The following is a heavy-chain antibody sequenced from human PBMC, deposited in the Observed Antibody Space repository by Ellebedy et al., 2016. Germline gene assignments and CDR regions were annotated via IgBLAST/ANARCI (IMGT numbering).Heavy chain of an antibody. CDR2: IWYDGSNK. CDR3: ARDNGYYDSSGYYYSFDY. CDR1: GFTFSSYG. J-gene: IGHJ4*02. D-gene: IGHD3-22*01. V-gene: IGHV3-33*01. Sequence: GESLKISCAASGFTFSSYGMHWVRQAPGKGLEWVAVIWYDGSNKYYADSVKGRFTISRDNSKNTLYLQMNSLRAEDTAVYYCARDNGYYDSSGYYYSFDYWGQGTLVTVSS.